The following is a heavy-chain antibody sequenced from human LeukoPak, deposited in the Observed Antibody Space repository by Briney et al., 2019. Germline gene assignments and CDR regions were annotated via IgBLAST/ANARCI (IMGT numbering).Heavy chain of an antibody. D-gene: IGHD6-13*01. Sequence: SISSSSSYIYYADSVKGRFTISRDNAKNSLYLQMNSLRAEDTAVYYCARDRLSSWYSRYFDYWGQGTLVAVSS. CDR2: ISSSSSYI. V-gene: IGHV3-21*01. CDR3: ARDRLSSWYSRYFDY. J-gene: IGHJ4*02.